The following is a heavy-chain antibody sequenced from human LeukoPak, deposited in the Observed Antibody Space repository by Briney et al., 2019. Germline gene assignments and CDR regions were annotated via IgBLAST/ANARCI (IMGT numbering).Heavy chain of an antibody. CDR2: INPNSGGT. Sequence: ASVKVSCKASGYTFTGYYMHWVRQAPGQGLEWMGWINPNSGGTNYAQKFQGRVTMTRDTSISTAYMELSRLRSDDTAVYYCARDQYYYDSSGGFLAYWGPGTLVTVSS. J-gene: IGHJ4*02. D-gene: IGHD3-22*01. CDR1: GYTFTGYY. V-gene: IGHV1-2*02. CDR3: ARDQYYYDSSGGFLAY.